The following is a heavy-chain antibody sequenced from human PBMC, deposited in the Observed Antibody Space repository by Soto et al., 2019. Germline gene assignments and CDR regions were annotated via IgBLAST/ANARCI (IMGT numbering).Heavy chain of an antibody. D-gene: IGHD2-21*01. CDR1: GFTFSSYA. J-gene: IGHJ5*02. CDR2: ISGSDGST. V-gene: IGHV3-23*01. Sequence: GGSLRLSCATSGFTFSSYAMIWVRQAPGKGLEWVSVISGSDGSTYYADSVKGRFTISRDNSKNTLFLQMNSLRGEDTAVYYCARKAGLGSLCPPEFDRRGQGTLVTVPS. CDR3: ARKAGLGSLCPPEFDR.